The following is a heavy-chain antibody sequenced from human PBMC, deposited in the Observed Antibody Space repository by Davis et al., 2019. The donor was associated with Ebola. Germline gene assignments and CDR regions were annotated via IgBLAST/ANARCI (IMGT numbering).Heavy chain of an antibody. J-gene: IGHJ4*02. V-gene: IGHV3-21*01. CDR1: GFTFSSYS. CDR2: ISSSSSYI. Sequence: GESLKISCAASGFTFSSYSMNWVRQAPGKGLEWVSSISSSSSYIYYADSVKGRFTISRDNAKNSLYLQMNSLRAEDTAVYYCARDNVLAVAFDYWGQGTLVTVSS. CDR3: ARDNVLAVAFDY. D-gene: IGHD6-19*01.